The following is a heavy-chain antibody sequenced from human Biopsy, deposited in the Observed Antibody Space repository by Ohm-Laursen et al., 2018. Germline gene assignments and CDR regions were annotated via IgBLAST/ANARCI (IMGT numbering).Heavy chain of an antibody. V-gene: IGHV1-18*04. CDR1: SYTFTDYN. CDR2: ISPYNGDT. J-gene: IGHJ4*02. CDR3: AADINVWNVNY. Sequence: SVKVSCKASSYTFTDYNIHWMRQAPGQGLEWMGWISPYNGDTDYAQKLQGRVTMTTDTSTNTAYMELRSLRSEDTAVYYCAADINVWNVNYWGQGTQVTVSS. D-gene: IGHD1-1*01.